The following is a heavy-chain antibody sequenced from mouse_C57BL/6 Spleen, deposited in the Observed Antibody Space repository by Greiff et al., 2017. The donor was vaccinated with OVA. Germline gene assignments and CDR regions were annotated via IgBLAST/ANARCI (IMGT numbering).Heavy chain of an antibody. D-gene: IGHD2-4*01. CDR3: ARSEDYDDYFDY. J-gene: IGHJ2*01. CDR1: GYTFTSYW. Sequence: VQLQQPGAELVRPGSSVKLSCKASGYTFTSYWMHWVKQRPIQGLEWIGNIDPSDSETHYNQKFKDKATLTVDKSSSTAYMQLSSLTSEDSAVYYCARSEDYDDYFDYWGQGTTLTVSS. V-gene: IGHV1-52*01. CDR2: IDPSDSET.